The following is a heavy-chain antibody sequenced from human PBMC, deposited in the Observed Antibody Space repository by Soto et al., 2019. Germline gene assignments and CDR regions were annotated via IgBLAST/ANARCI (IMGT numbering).Heavy chain of an antibody. CDR2: IGTAGDT. Sequence: GGSLRLSCAASGFTFSSYDMHWVRQATGKGLEWVSAIGTAGDTYYPGSVKGRFTISRENAKNSLYLQMNSLRAGDTAVYYCARGSPNYDFWSGPYYYYYYMDVWGKGTTVTVSS. CDR3: ARGSPNYDFWSGPYYYYYYMDV. CDR1: GFTFSSYD. D-gene: IGHD3-3*01. V-gene: IGHV3-13*01. J-gene: IGHJ6*03.